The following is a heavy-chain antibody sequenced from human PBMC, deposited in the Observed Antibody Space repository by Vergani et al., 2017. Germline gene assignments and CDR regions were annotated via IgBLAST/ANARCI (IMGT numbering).Heavy chain of an antibody. CDR1: GGPISSGGYY. CDR3: AREVGSTSSGWFDP. D-gene: IGHD2-2*01. Sequence: QVQLQESGPGLVKPSQTLSLTCTVSGGPISSGGYYWSWIRQHPGKGLEWIGYIYYSGSTYYNPSLKSRVTISVDTSKNQFSLKLSSVTAADTAVYYCAREVGSTSSGWFDPWGQGTLVTVSS. J-gene: IGHJ5*02. CDR2: IYYSGST. V-gene: IGHV4-31*03.